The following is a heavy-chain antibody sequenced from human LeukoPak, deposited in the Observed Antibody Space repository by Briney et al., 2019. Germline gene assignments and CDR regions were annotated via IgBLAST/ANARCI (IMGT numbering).Heavy chain of an antibody. CDR1: GGSFSGYY. CDR3: ARGGLTMVRGVPGLSDY. V-gene: IGHV4-34*01. CDR2: INHSGST. J-gene: IGHJ4*02. D-gene: IGHD3-10*01. Sequence: SETLSLTCAVYGGSFSGYYWSWIRQPPGKGLEWIGEINHSGSTNYNPSPKSRVTISVDTSKNQFSLKLSSVTAADTAVYYCARGGLTMVRGVPGLSDYWGQGTLVTVSS.